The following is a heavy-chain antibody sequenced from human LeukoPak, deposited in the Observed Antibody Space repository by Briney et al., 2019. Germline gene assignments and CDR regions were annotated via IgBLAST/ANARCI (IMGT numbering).Heavy chain of an antibody. Sequence: SETLSLTCTVSGDSISSYHWSWLRQPPGKGLEWIGYVYYSGSTTYNPSLKSRVTISVVTSKNQFSLKLSSVTAADTAVYYCARGGGSNYYDSSGYYEAYYFDYWGQGTLVTVSS. CDR1: GDSISSYH. J-gene: IGHJ4*02. D-gene: IGHD3-22*01. CDR3: ARGGGSNYYDSSGYYEAYYFDY. CDR2: VYYSGST. V-gene: IGHV4-59*12.